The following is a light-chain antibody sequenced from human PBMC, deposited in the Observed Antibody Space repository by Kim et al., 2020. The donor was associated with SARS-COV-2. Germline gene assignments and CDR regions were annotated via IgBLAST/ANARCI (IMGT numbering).Light chain of an antibody. CDR1: QSLTY. V-gene: IGKV3-20*01. J-gene: IGKJ3*01. Sequence: EIVLTQTPGTLSLSPGDRATLSCRASQSLTYLAWYQQKPGQAPRLLIYDTSTRATGIPDRFRGGGSGTAFTLTINSLAPEDFAVYYCHHYGTSSFTFGPGTKVDIK. CDR3: HHYGTSSFT. CDR2: DTS.